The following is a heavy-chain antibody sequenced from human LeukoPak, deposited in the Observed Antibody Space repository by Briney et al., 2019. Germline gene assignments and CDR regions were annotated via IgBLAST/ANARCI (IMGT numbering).Heavy chain of an antibody. V-gene: IGHV4-59*01. J-gene: IGHJ5*02. Sequence: KPSETLSLTCTVSGGSISSYYWSWIRQPPGKGLERIGYIYYSGSTNYNPSLKSRVTISVDTSKNQFSLKLSSVTAADTAVYYCARADYSSGWNDWFDPWGQGTLVTVSS. CDR3: ARADYSSGWNDWFDP. D-gene: IGHD6-19*01. CDR2: IYYSGST. CDR1: GGSISSYY.